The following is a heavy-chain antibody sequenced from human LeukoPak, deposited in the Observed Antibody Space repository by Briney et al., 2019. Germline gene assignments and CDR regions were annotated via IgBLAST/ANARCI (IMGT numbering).Heavy chain of an antibody. CDR2: LHGNGNA. Sequence: GGSLRLSCAASGFTVSNDIMIWFRQAPGKGLDWVSILHGNGNAFYADSVKGRFTISRDNSKNTLYLQMNNLRAEDTALYYCASRGSWGQGTLVTVSS. CDR1: GFTVSNDI. CDR3: ASRGS. V-gene: IGHV3-66*01. J-gene: IGHJ5*02.